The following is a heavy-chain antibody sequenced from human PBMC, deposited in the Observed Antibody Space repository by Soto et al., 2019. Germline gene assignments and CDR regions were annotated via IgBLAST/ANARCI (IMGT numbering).Heavy chain of an antibody. CDR3: ARDGRNGGYFDY. Sequence: GASVKVSCKASGGTFGGYGLSWVRQAPGQGLEWMGWISVYDGNTNYAQKLQGRVTMTTDTSTSTAYMELKSLRSDDTAVHYCARDGRNGGYFDYWGQGTLVTVSS. CDR1: GGTFGGYG. D-gene: IGHD2-8*01. CDR2: ISVYDGNT. V-gene: IGHV1-18*01. J-gene: IGHJ4*02.